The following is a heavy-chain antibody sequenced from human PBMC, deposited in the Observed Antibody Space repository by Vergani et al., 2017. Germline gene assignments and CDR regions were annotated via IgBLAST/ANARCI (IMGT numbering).Heavy chain of an antibody. CDR3: ARDGVRGGSYYYGMDV. V-gene: IGHV4-4*07. CDR1: GGSISSYY. CDR2: IYTSGST. D-gene: IGHD3-10*01. J-gene: IGHJ6*02. Sequence: QVQLQESGPGLVKPSETLSLTCTVSGGSISSYYWSWIRQPAGKGLEWIGRIYTSGSTNYNPSLKSRVTMSVDTSKNQFSLKLSSVTAADTAVYYCARDGVRGGSYYYGMDVWGQGTTVTVSS.